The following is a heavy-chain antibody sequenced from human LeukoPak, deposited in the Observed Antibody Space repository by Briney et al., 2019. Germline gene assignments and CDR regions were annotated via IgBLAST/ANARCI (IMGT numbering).Heavy chain of an antibody. J-gene: IGHJ5*02. CDR1: GYTFTSYD. D-gene: IGHD5-18*01. CDR3: ATGVDTAMNWFNP. CDR2: MNSNSGNT. V-gene: IGHV1-8*03. Sequence: ASVKVSCEASGYTFTSYDINWVRQATGQGLEWMGWMNSNSGNTGYAQKFQGRVTITADKSTSTAYMELSSLRSEDTAVYYCATGVDTAMNWFNPWGQGTLVTVSS.